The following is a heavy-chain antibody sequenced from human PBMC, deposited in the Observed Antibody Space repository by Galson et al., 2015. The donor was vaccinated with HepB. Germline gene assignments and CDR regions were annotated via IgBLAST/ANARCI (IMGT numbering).Heavy chain of an antibody. D-gene: IGHD1-26*01. CDR3: ARATMGASPFDY. J-gene: IGHJ4*02. CDR1: GGTFSSYA. V-gene: IGHV1-69*13. Sequence: SVKVSCKASGGTFSSYAISWVRQAPGQGLEWMGGIIHIFGTANYAQKFQGRVTITADESTSTAYMELSSLRSEDTAVYYCARATMGASPFDYWGQGTLVTVSS. CDR2: IIHIFGTA.